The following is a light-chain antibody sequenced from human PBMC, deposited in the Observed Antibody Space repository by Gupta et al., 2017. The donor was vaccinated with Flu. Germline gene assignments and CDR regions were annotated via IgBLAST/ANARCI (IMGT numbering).Light chain of an antibody. J-gene: IGLJ3*02. Sequence: SGSVSTNNYPSSYQQAPGQAPRSLIFATTARSTGVPDLFSGSILGNKAALTIAGAQADDEADYYCVLYMGSGISVFGGGTRLTVL. CDR2: ATT. V-gene: IGLV8-61*01. CDR3: VLYMGSGISV. CDR1: SGSVSTNNY.